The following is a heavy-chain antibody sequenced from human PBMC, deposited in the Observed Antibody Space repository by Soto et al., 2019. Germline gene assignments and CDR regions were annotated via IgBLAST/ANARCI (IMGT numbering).Heavy chain of an antibody. J-gene: IGHJ5*02. CDR3: ARGLPHMEGGVFKRLGNWFDP. CDR2: VTQSGGS. Sequence: QVQLQQWGAGLVKPSETLSLTCALSGGSFSVYFWPWIRQSPEKGLEWIGEVTQSGGSNSNPSLSSRVSISLDTSKNQFSLKLTSVTAADSAVYYCARGLPHMEGGVFKRLGNWFDPWGQGTLVTVSS. D-gene: IGHD3-10*01. CDR1: GGSFSVYF. V-gene: IGHV4-34*01.